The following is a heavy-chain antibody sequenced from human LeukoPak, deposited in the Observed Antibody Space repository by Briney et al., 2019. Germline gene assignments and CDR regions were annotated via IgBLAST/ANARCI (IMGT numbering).Heavy chain of an antibody. D-gene: IGHD1/OR15-1a*01. Sequence: SVKVSCKASAGTFSSYAISWVRQAPGQGLEWMGGIIPIFGTANYAQKFQGRVTITTDECTSTAYMELSSLRSEDTAVYYCASSYGNNYYYSMDVWGKGTTVTVSS. CDR3: ASSYGNNYYYSMDV. V-gene: IGHV1-69*05. J-gene: IGHJ6*03. CDR1: AGTFSSYA. CDR2: IIPIFGTA.